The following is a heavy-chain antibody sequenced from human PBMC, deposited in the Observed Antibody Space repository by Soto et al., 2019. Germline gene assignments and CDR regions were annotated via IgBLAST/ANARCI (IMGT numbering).Heavy chain of an antibody. CDR2: IYYSGST. D-gene: IGHD6-25*01. J-gene: IGHJ4*02. CDR1: GGSISSYY. V-gene: IGHV4-59*01. Sequence: PSGTLSLTCTVSGGSISSYYWSWIRQPPGKGLEWIGYIYYSGSTNYNPSLKSRVTISVDTSKNQFSLKLSSVTAADTAVYYCVRGGQRVLVYWGQGTLVTVSS. CDR3: VRGGQRVLVY.